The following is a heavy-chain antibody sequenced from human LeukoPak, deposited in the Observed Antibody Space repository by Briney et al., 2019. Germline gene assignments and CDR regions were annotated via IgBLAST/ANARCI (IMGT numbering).Heavy chain of an antibody. V-gene: IGHV4-4*07. Sequence: SETLSLTCTVSGGSISPYYWSFIRQPAGKGLEWIGRISTSGSSRYNPSLESRVTMSVDTSKNQFSLKVTSVTAADTAMYYCARDRVSWHYFDYWGQGTLLTVSS. J-gene: IGHJ4*02. CDR1: GGSISPYY. CDR3: ARDRVSWHYFDY. D-gene: IGHD5/OR15-5a*01. CDR2: ISTSGSS.